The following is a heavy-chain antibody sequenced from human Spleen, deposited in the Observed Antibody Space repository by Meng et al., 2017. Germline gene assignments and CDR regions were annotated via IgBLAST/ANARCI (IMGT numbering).Heavy chain of an antibody. CDR1: GFTFSSYA. Sequence: GGSLRLSCAASGFTFSSYAMSWVRQAPGKGLEWVSAISGSGGSTYYADSVKGRFTISRDNSKNTLYLQMNSLRAEDTAVDYCAKGSWGSGSYSTTPVEYWGQGTLVTVSS. V-gene: IGHV3-23*01. CDR2: ISGSGGST. CDR3: AKGSWGSGSYSTTPVEY. J-gene: IGHJ4*02. D-gene: IGHD3-10*01.